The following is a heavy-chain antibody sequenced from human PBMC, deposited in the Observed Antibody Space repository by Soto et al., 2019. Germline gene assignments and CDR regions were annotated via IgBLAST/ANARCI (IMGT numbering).Heavy chain of an antibody. Sequence: SETLSLTCAVYGGSFSGYYWSWIRQPPGKGLEWIGEINHSGSTNYNPSLKSRVTISVDTSKNQFSLKLSSVTAADTAVYYCARWREQQLEYYFDYWGQGTLVTVSS. CDR1: GGSFSGYY. CDR3: ARWREQQLEYYFDY. D-gene: IGHD6-13*01. J-gene: IGHJ4*02. V-gene: IGHV4-34*01. CDR2: INHSGST.